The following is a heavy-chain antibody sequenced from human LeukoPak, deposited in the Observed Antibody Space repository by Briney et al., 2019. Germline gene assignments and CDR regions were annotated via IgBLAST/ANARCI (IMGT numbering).Heavy chain of an antibody. CDR2: ISAYNGNT. CDR3: ARGSYGETYY. D-gene: IGHD4-17*01. V-gene: IGHV1-18*01. J-gene: IGHJ4*02. CDR1: GYTFTIYG. Sequence: ASVKLFCNTSGYTFTIYGISWVPHAPGQALEWMGWISAYNGNTNYVQKRQGRVTMPTDTSTSTAYMELRSLRSDDTAVYYCARGSYGETYYWGQGTLVTVSS.